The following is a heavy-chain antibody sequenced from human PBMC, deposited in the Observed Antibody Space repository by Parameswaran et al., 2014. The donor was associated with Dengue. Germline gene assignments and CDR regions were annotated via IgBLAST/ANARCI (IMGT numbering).Heavy chain of an antibody. CDR2: IYYSGST. Sequence: WIRQPPGKGLEWIANIYYSGSTFYNPSLKSRVTISIDTSKKQFSLKLNSVTAADTAVYYCARLVQLENQFPWFDPWGQGTLVTVSS. J-gene: IGHJ5*02. D-gene: IGHD2-2*01. CDR3: ARLVQLENQFPWFDP. V-gene: IGHV4-39*01.